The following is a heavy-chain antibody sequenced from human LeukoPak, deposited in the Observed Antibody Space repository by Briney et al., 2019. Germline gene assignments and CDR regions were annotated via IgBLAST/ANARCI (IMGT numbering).Heavy chain of an antibody. CDR3: ASLGATTLFGSY. CDR2: ISSSSSYI. V-gene: IGHV3-21*01. J-gene: IGHJ4*02. CDR1: GFTFSSYS. Sequence: GGSLRFSCAASGFTFSSYSMNWVRQAPGKGLEWVSSISSSSSYIYYADSVKGRFTISRDNAKNSLYLQMNSLRAEDTAVYYCASLGATTLFGSYWGQGTLVTVSS. D-gene: IGHD1-26*01.